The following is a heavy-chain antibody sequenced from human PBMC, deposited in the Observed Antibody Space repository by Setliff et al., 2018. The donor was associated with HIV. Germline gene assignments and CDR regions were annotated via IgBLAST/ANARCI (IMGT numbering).Heavy chain of an antibody. CDR1: GLTFSRYG. D-gene: IGHD1-20*01. Sequence: PGESLKLSCAVSGLTFSRYGFHWVRQVPGKGLDWVTFIQYDESNKYYGDSVRGRFTISRDNSKNTLYLQMNSLRSEDTAVYFCAKSFNSGPTNWNIDVWGTGTTVTV. CDR3: AKSFNSGPTNWNIDV. CDR2: IQYDESNK. V-gene: IGHV3-30*02. J-gene: IGHJ6*03.